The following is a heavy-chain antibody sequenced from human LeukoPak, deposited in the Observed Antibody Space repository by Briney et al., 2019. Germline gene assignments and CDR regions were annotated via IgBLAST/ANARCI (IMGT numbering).Heavy chain of an antibody. D-gene: IGHD3-16*01. CDR2: INPNSGDT. Sequence: GASVKVSCKASRYTLSDYYMHWVRQAPGQGLEWMGWINPNSGDTKYAQNLQGRVTLTSDTSINTAYMELTRLRSDDTAVYFCARVVSGGVIWAYWGQGTLVTVSS. CDR1: RYTLSDYY. J-gene: IGHJ4*02. V-gene: IGHV1-2*02. CDR3: ARVVSGGVIWAY.